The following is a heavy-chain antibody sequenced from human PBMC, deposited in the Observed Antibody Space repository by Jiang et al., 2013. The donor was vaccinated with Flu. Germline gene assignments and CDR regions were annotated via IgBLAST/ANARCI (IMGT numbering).Heavy chain of an antibody. CDR3: ARAPVTMLRGIKYGMDV. J-gene: IGHJ6*02. V-gene: IGHV5-51*01. CDR1: GYSFTNYW. D-gene: IGHD3-10*01. Sequence: VQLVESGAEVKKPGESLKISCKGSGYSFTNYWIGWVRQKPGKGLEWMGIIYPGDSDTRYSPSFHGQVTISADKSISTAFVQWSSLKASDTAMYYCARAPVTMLRGIKYGMDVWGQGTTVTVSS. CDR2: IYPGDSDT.